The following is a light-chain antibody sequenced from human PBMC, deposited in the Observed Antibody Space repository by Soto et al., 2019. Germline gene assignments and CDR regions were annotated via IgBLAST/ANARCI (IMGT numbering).Light chain of an antibody. V-gene: IGKV1-5*03. CDR2: KAS. J-gene: IGKJ1*01. Sequence: DVHMTHSPATLSGSVVYRVTITFRASQTISSWLAWYQQKPGKAPKLLIYKASTLKSGVPSRFSGSGSGTEFTLTISSLQPDDFATYYCQQYNSMRTFGQGTKVDIK. CDR1: QTISSW. CDR3: QQYNSMRT.